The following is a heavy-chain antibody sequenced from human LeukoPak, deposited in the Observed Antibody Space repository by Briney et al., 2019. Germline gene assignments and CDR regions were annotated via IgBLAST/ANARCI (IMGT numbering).Heavy chain of an antibody. CDR2: INPSGGST. V-gene: IGHV1-46*01. J-gene: IGHJ4*02. Sequence: ASVKVSCKASGYTFTGYYMHWVRQAPGQGLEWMGIINPSGGSTSYAQKFQGRVTMTRDMSTSTVYMELSSLRSEDTAVYYCAREDMTTVTVPYFDYWGQGTLVTVSS. D-gene: IGHD4-17*01. CDR1: GYTFTGYY. CDR3: AREDMTTVTVPYFDY.